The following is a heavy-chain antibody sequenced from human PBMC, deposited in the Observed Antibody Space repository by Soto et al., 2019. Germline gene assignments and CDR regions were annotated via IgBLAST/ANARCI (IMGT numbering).Heavy chain of an antibody. CDR3: ARDPLWGTAMVLWYFDL. V-gene: IGHV3-30*03. CDR1: GVTFSSYG. D-gene: IGHD5-18*01. Sequence: GGSLRLSCAASGVTFSSYGMHWVRQAPGKGLEWVAVISYDGSNKYYADSVKGRFTISRDNSKNTLYLQMNSLRAEDTAVYYCARDPLWGTAMVLWYFDLWGRGTLVTVSS. CDR2: ISYDGSNK. J-gene: IGHJ2*01.